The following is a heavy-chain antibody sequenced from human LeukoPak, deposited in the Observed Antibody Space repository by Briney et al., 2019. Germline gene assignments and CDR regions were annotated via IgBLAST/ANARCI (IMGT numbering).Heavy chain of an antibody. CDR3: ARRRYSDTYLDP. V-gene: IGHV5-51*01. Sequence: GESLKISCKGPEYDFANYWIGWVRQMPGRGLEWMGIVYPAGSTIHYSPSFQGQVTISVDRSVSTAYLQWTSLKASDSAMYFCARRRYSDTYLDPCGQGTLVTVSS. D-gene: IGHD1-26*01. J-gene: IGHJ5*02. CDR2: VYPAGSTI. CDR1: EYDFANYW.